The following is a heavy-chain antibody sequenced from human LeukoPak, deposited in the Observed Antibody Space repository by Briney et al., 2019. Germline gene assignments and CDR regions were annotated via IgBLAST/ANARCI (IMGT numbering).Heavy chain of an antibody. CDR2: ISGSGGST. D-gene: IGHD6-19*01. V-gene: IGHV3-23*01. J-gene: IGHJ4*02. Sequence: GGSLRLSCAASGFTFSTYDMTWVRQAPGKGLEWVSSISGSGGSTYYADSVKGRFTASRDNSKHTLYLQMNGLRAEDTAVYYCAKDLAAVPGNKYFAYWGQGTLVTVSS. CDR1: GFTFSTYD. CDR3: AKDLAAVPGNKYFAY.